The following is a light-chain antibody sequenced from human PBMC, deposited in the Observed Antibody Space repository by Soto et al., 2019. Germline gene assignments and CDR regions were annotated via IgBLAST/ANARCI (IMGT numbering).Light chain of an antibody. CDR2: GAS. CDR1: QSVSSSY. CDR3: HQYDSSHLT. J-gene: IGKJ4*02. V-gene: IGKV3-20*01. Sequence: EIVLTQSPGTLSLSPGERATLSCRASQSVSSSYLAWYQQKPGQAPRLLIYGASSRATGIPDRFSGSGSGTDFTLTISRLEPEYFAVYYCHQYDSSHLTFGGGTKVEIK.